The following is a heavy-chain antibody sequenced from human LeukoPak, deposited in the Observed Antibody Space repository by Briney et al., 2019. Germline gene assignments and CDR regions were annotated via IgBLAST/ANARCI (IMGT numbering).Heavy chain of an antibody. Sequence: SETLSLTCTVSGGSISSGSYYWGWIRQPPGKGLEWIGEINHSGSTNYNPSLKSRVTISVDTSKNQFSLKLSSVTAADTAVYYCARAPYCGGDCYSRFDPWGQGILVTVSS. CDR3: ARAPYCGGDCYSRFDP. CDR1: GGSISSGSYY. CDR2: INHSGST. D-gene: IGHD2-21*02. J-gene: IGHJ5*02. V-gene: IGHV4-39*07.